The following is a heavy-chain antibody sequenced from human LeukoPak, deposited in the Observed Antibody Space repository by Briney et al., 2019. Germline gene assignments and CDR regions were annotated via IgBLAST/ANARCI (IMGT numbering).Heavy chain of an antibody. CDR3: ARRAGIAAAIAKAFGY. CDR2: IRYDGSNK. Sequence: GGSLRLSCAASGFTFSSYGMHWVRQAPGKGLEWVAFIRYDGSNKYYADSVKGRFTISRDNSKNTLYLQMNSLRAEDTAVYYCARRAGIAAAIAKAFGYWGQGTLVTVSS. CDR1: GFTFSSYG. D-gene: IGHD6-13*01. V-gene: IGHV3-30*02. J-gene: IGHJ4*02.